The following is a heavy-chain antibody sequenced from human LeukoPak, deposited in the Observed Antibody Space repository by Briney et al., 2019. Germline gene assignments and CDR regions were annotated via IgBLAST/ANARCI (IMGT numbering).Heavy chain of an antibody. CDR3: ARLYYEGSGYYYYFDY. Sequence: PSETLSLTCTVSGGSTSSYYWSWIRQPPGKGLEWIGYIYYSGSTNYNPSLKSRVTISVDTSKNQFSLKLSSVTAADTAVYYCARLYYEGSGYYYYFDYWGQGTPVTVSS. CDR1: GGSTSSYY. J-gene: IGHJ4*02. V-gene: IGHV4-59*01. CDR2: IYYSGST. D-gene: IGHD3-22*01.